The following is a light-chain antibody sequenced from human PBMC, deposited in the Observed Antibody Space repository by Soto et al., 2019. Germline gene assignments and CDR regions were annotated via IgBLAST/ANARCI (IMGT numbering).Light chain of an antibody. CDR1: QSLVHSDGNTY. Sequence: DVVMTQSPLSLPVTLGQSASISCWSSQSLVHSDGNTYLHWYPHKPGQSPRPLIYKVSNRDSGVPDRFSGSGSGAAFTLKISRMEAGDVGVYSCMKGTHLPFTSGGGTKEAIK. J-gene: IGKJ4*01. CDR3: MKGTHLPFT. V-gene: IGKV2-30*02. CDR2: KVS.